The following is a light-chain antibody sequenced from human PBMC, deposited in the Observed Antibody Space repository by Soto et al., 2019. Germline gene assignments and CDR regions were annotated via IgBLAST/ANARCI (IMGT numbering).Light chain of an antibody. CDR1: QTISTY. J-gene: IGKJ2*01. V-gene: IGKV1-39*01. CDR3: QQSSGIPYT. Sequence: DIQMTQSPSSLSASVGDRVTITCRASQTISTYLNWYQQNPGKAHKLLIYAASSLQSGVPSRFSGSGSGTDFTLTISSLQPEDFATYYCQQSSGIPYTFGQGTKLEIK. CDR2: AAS.